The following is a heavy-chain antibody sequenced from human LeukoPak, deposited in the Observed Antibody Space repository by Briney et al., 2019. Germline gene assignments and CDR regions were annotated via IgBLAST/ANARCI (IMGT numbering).Heavy chain of an antibody. V-gene: IGHV3-49*04. Sequence: PGGSLRLSCTTSGFNFGDYTMSWVRQAPGKGLEWVGFIRRKAYGGTPEYAASVKGRITISRDDSRGIAYLQMNSLKTEDTAVYYCTRNGGDYRNGGEYCSGTSCYLRWGQGTLVTVSS. D-gene: IGHD2-2*01. CDR3: TRNGGDYRNGGEYCSGTSCYLR. CDR1: GFNFGDYT. CDR2: IRRKAYGGTP. J-gene: IGHJ4*02.